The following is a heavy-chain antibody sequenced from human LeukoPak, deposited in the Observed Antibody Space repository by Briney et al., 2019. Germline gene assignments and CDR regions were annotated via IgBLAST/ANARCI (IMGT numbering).Heavy chain of an antibody. CDR3: AKEYHRSYYYDSSGYPIDY. CDR1: GFTFSNYW. CDR2: IKQDGNDK. V-gene: IGHV3-7*03. J-gene: IGHJ4*02. D-gene: IGHD3-22*01. Sequence: GGSLRLSCAASGFTFSNYWMSWVRQAPGKGLEWVANIKQDGNDKYYVDSVKGPFTISRDNAKNSLYLQMNSLRAEDTAVYYCAKEYHRSYYYDSSGYPIDYWGQGTLATVSS.